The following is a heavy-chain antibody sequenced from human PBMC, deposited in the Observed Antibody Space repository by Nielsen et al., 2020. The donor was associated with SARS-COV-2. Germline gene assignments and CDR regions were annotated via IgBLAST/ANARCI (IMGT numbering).Heavy chain of an antibody. D-gene: IGHD3-22*01. CDR3: ARDGDYFESSDYLGDYYYHNGLDV. V-gene: IGHV1-69*06. CDR1: GGTFSSYA. Sequence: SVKVSCKASGGTFSSYAISWVRQAPGQGLEWMGGIIPIFGTANYAQKFQGRVTITADKSTSTVYMELSSLRSEDTAIYYCARDGDYFESSDYLGDYYYHNGLDVWGQGTTVTVSS. J-gene: IGHJ6*02. CDR2: IIPIFGTA.